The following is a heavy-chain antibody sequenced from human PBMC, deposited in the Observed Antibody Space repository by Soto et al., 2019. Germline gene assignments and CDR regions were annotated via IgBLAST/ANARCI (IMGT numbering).Heavy chain of an antibody. D-gene: IGHD4-17*01. J-gene: IGHJ6*03. CDR1: GGSTSSSSYY. CDR2: IYYSGST. CDR3: ARHYGDYIYYYYYYMDV. Sequence: SETLSLTCTVSGGSTSSSSYYWGWIRQPPGKGLEWIGSIYYSGSTYYNPSLKSRVTISVDTSKNQFSLKLSSVTAADTAVYYCARHYGDYIYYYYYYMDVWGKGTTVTVSS. V-gene: IGHV4-39*01.